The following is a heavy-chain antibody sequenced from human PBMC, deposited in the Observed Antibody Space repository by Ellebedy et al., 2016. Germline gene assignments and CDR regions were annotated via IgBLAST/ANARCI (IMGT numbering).Heavy chain of an antibody. CDR3: ARGGVDYYGSGS. J-gene: IGHJ4*02. Sequence: ASVKVSCKASGYTFTSYDINWVRQATGQGLEWMGWMNPNSGNTGYAQKFQGRVTMTRNTSISTAYMELSSLRSEDTAVYYCARGGVDYYGSGSWGQGTLVTVSS. V-gene: IGHV1-8*01. D-gene: IGHD3-10*01. CDR1: GYTFTSYD. CDR2: MNPNSGNT.